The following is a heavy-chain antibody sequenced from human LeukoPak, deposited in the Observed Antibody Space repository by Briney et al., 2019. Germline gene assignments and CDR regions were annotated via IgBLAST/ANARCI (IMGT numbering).Heavy chain of an antibody. CDR2: IIPIFGTA. CDR3: ARGGVGYCSSTSCYTFDY. CDR1: GGTFSSYA. V-gene: IGHV1-69*05. Sequence: SVNVSCKASGGTFSSYAISWVRQAPGQGLEWMGGIIPIFGTANYAQKFQGRVTITTDESTSTAYMELSSLRSEDTAVYYCARGGVGYCSSTSCYTFDYWGQGTLVTVSS. J-gene: IGHJ4*02. D-gene: IGHD2-2*02.